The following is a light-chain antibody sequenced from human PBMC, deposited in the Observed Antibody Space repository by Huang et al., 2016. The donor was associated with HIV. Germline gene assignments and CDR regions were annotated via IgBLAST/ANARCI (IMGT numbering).Light chain of an antibody. CDR2: GTS. Sequence: EIVMTQSPATLSVLPGERATLSCRASQSVGSSLAGYQQKPGQAPRLLIYGTSTRATDIPARFSGSGSGTEFTLTISSLQSEDFAFYYCHQYINWPPDPTFGQGTKLDLK. CDR3: HQYINWPPDPT. CDR1: QSVGSS. V-gene: IGKV3-15*01. J-gene: IGKJ2*01.